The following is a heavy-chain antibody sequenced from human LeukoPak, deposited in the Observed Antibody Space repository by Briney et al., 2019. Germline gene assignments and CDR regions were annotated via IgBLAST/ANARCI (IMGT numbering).Heavy chain of an antibody. D-gene: IGHD5-18*01. V-gene: IGHV3-11*01. Sequence: GGSLRLSCAASGFTFSDYYMSWICQAPGKGLEWVSYISFSGSPIYYADSVKGRFTVSRDNAKGSLYLQMNSLRAEDTAVYYCVRSRGYSYGRGLYFDYWGQGTLVTVSS. CDR3: VRSRGYSYGRGLYFDY. J-gene: IGHJ4*02. CDR1: GFTFSDYY. CDR2: ISFSGSPI.